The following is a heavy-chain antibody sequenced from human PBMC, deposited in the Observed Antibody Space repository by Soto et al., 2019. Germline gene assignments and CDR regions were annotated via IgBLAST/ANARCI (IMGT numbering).Heavy chain of an antibody. CDR3: VREAYIGYGHAIDH. CDR1: GVPISTYY. J-gene: IGHJ4*02. D-gene: IGHD5-12*01. Sequence: PSETRSLTCAVSGVPISTYYWSGIRQPPGKGLEWIGYNYHSGTTNYNPSLKSRVTISVDTSKNQFSLRLTSVTAADTAIYYCVREAYIGYGHAIDHWGQGMLVTVSS. CDR2: NYHSGTT. V-gene: IGHV4-59*01.